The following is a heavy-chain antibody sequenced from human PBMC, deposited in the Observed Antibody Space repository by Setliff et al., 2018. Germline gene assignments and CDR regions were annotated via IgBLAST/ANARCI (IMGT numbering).Heavy chain of an antibody. J-gene: IGHJ4*02. CDR2: VYTNGGS. Sequence: SETLSLTCTVSGGSISSGSYYWSWIRHPAGKGLEWIGRVYTNGGSDYNPFLKSRVSISLDTSKNQFSLKLAAVTAADTAVYYCRLWSHDYHNDYWGQGTLVTVSS. CDR3: RLWSHDYHNDY. CDR1: GGSISSGSYY. D-gene: IGHD3-16*01. V-gene: IGHV4-61*02.